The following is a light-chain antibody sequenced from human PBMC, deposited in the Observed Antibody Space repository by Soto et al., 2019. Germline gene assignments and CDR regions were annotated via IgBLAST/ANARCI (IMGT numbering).Light chain of an antibody. CDR3: QHYYGYSWT. CDR2: RAS. V-gene: IGKV1-5*03. CDR1: QSISSW. J-gene: IGKJ1*01. Sequence: DIQMTQFPSTLSASVGDRVTITCRASQSISSWLAWFQQKPGKAPKVLIYRASNLESGVPSRFSGSGSETDFTLTISSLQSDDFATYYCQHYYGYSWTFGQGTRVEIK.